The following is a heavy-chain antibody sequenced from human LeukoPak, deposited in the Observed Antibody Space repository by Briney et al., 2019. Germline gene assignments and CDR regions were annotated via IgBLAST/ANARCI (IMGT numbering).Heavy chain of an antibody. Sequence: GGSLRLSCSASGFTFSRYAMHWVRQAPGKGLEYVSAISSNGGSTYHGDSVKGRFTISRDNSKNTLYLQMSSLRAEDTAVYYCVKARGIQLWLPGDYWGQGTLVTVSS. V-gene: IGHV3-64D*09. CDR1: GFTFSRYA. CDR2: ISSNGGST. J-gene: IGHJ4*02. D-gene: IGHD5-18*01. CDR3: VKARGIQLWLPGDY.